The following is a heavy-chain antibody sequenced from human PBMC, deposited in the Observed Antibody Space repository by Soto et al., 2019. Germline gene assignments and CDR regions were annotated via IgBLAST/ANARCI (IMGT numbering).Heavy chain of an antibody. J-gene: IGHJ4*02. Sequence: VASVKVSCKASGYTLTGYYMHWVRQAPGQGLEWMGWINPNSGGTNYAQKFQGWVTMTRDTSISTAYMELSRLRSDDTAVYYCAREGVGATYSFDYWGQGTLVTVSS. V-gene: IGHV1-2*04. CDR2: INPNSGGT. D-gene: IGHD1-26*01. CDR3: AREGVGATYSFDY. CDR1: GYTLTGYY.